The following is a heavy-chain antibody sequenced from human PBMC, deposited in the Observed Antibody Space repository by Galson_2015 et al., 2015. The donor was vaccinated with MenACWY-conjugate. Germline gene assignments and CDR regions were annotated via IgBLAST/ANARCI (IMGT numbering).Heavy chain of an antibody. CDR1: ELTFSSYA. J-gene: IGHJ5*02. CDR2: IRTTGGTT. V-gene: IGHV3-23*01. D-gene: IGHD3-10*01. CDR3: AQGAGSRWFDP. Sequence: SLRLSCAASELTFSSYAMSWGRQAAGKGLEWVSSIRTTGGTTYYADSVKGRFTISRDNSKNTLYLQMNSLRAGDTAVDYCAQGAGSRWFDPWGQGTLVSVSS.